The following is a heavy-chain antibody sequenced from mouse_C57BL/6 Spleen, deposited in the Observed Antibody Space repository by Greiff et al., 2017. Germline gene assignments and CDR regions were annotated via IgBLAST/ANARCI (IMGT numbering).Heavy chain of an antibody. CDR1: GFTFSDYG. CDR3: ARGGYNSNYAFAY. V-gene: IGHV5-17*01. CDR2: ISSGSSTI. Sequence: EVKVEESGGGLVKPGGSLKLSCAASGFTFSDYGMHWVRQAPEKGLEWVAYISSGSSTIYYADTVKGRFTISRDNAKNTLFLQMTSLRSEDTAMYYCARGGYNSNYAFAYWGQGTLVTVSA. D-gene: IGHD2-5*01. J-gene: IGHJ3*01.